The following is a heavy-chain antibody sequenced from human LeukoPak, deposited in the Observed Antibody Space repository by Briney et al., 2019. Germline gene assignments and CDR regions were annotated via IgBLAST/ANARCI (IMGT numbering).Heavy chain of an antibody. V-gene: IGHV4-39*07. CDR3: ARVNPLNYYYGMDV. Sequence: SETLSLTCTVSDGSIINNNHYWGWTRQPPGKGLEWIGSISYSGGTAYNPSLRSRVTISVDTSKNQFSLKLSSVTAADTAVYYCARVNPLNYYYGMDVWGQGTTVTVSS. CDR1: DGSIINNNHY. J-gene: IGHJ6*02. CDR2: ISYSGGT.